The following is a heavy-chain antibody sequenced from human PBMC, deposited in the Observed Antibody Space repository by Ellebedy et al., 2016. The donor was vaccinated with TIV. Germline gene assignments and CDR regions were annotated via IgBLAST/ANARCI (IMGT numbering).Heavy chain of an antibody. V-gene: IGHV6-1*01. CDR3: ARDFTTVRGVMNPFDY. CDR1: GDSVSGNSAA. J-gene: IGHJ4*02. D-gene: IGHD3-10*01. Sequence: SQTLSLTXXISGDSVSGNSAAWNWIRQSPSRGLEWLGRTYYRSKWYTYYAESVRSRITINPDTSKNQLSLQLNSVTPEDTAVYYCARDFTTVRGVMNPFDYWGQGTLVTVSS. CDR2: TYYRSKWYT.